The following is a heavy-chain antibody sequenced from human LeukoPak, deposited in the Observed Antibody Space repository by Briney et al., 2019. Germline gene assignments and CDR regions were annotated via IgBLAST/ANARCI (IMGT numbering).Heavy chain of an antibody. D-gene: IGHD3-10*01. J-gene: IGHJ6*04. V-gene: IGHV3-23*01. CDR3: AKDQYYYGSGRFSLDV. Sequence: GGSLRLSCAASGFTFSSYAMSWVRQAPGKGLEWVSAISGSGGSTYYADSVKGRFTISRDNSKNTLYLQMNSLRAEDTAVYYCAKDQYYYGSGRFSLDVWGKGTTVTVSS. CDR2: ISGSGGST. CDR1: GFTFSSYA.